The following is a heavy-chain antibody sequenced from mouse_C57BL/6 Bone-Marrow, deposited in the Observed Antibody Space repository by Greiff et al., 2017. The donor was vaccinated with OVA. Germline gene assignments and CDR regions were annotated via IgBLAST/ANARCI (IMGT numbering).Heavy chain of an antibody. CDR2: IAPSDSYT. J-gene: IGHJ3*01. D-gene: IGHD4-1*01. CDR3: ARGNWDGRFAY. CDR1: GYTFTSYW. Sequence: QVQLQQPGAELVKPGASVKLSCKASGYTFTSYWMQWVKQRPGQGLEWIGEIAPSDSYTNYNQKFKGKATLTVDTSSRTAFLPLRSLTSCDSAVSYCARGNWDGRFAYWVPGTLFTVSA. V-gene: IGHV1-50*01.